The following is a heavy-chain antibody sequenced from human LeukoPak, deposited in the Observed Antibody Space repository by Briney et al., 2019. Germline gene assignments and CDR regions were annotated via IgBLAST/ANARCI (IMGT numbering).Heavy chain of an antibody. J-gene: IGHJ4*02. Sequence: PGGPLRLSCAAFGFTFSSYSMNWVRQAPGKGLEWVSSISSSSSYIYYADSVKGRFTISRDNAKNSLYLQMNSLRAEDTAVYYCARVSVFDWLLSLDYWGQGTLVTVSS. CDR2: ISSSSSYI. D-gene: IGHD3-9*01. CDR1: GFTFSSYS. CDR3: ARVSVFDWLLSLDY. V-gene: IGHV3-21*01.